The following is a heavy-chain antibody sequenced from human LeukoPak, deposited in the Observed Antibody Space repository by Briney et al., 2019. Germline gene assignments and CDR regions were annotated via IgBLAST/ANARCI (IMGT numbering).Heavy chain of an antibody. CDR2: IYHSGST. CDR3: ARDYAIS. J-gene: IGHJ4*02. CDR1: GYSISSGYY. V-gene: IGHV4-38-2*02. D-gene: IGHD3-3*02. Sequence: SETLSLTCTVSGYSISSGYYWGWIRQPPGKGLEWIGSIYHSGSTYYNPSLKSRVTISVDTSKNQFSPKLSSVTAADTAVYYCARDYAISWGQGTLVTVSS.